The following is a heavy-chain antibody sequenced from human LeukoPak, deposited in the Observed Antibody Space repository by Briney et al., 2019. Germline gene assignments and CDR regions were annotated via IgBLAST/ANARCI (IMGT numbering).Heavy chain of an antibody. CDR2: INPNSGGT. Sequence: GASVKVSCKASGYTFTGYYMHWVRQAPGQGLEWMGWINPNSGGTNYAQKFQGRVTMTRETSISAAYMELSRLRSDDTAVYYCARGLGYSGYDFDYWGQGTLVTVSS. CDR3: ARGLGYSGYDFDY. V-gene: IGHV1-2*02. D-gene: IGHD5-12*01. CDR1: GYTFTGYY. J-gene: IGHJ4*02.